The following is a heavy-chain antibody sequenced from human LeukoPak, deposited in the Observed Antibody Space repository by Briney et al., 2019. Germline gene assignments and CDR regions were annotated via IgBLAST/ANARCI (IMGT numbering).Heavy chain of an antibody. CDR3: ARDCSSTSCYPI. CDR1: GFTFSSYS. Sequence: GGSLRLSCAAPGFTFSSYSMNWVRQAPGKGLEWVAVISYDGSNKYYADSVKGRFTISRDNSKNTLYLQMNSLRAEDTAVYYCARDCSSTSCYPIWGQGTMVTVSS. V-gene: IGHV3-30*03. D-gene: IGHD2-2*01. J-gene: IGHJ3*02. CDR2: ISYDGSNK.